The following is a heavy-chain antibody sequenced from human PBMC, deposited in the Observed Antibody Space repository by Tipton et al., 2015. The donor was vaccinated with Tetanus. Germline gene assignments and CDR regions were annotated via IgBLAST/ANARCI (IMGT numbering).Heavy chain of an antibody. CDR3: ARMQSGSYFDL. J-gene: IGHJ4*02. V-gene: IGHV3-23*01. Sequence: SLRLSCAASGFTFSNYAMAWVRQAPGKGLEWVSGISVRGSHTYYADPVKGRFSISRDNSKNTVYLQMNSLRDEDTAVYYCARMQSGSYFDLWGPGILVTVSS. D-gene: IGHD1-26*01. CDR2: ISVRGSHT. CDR1: GFTFSNYA.